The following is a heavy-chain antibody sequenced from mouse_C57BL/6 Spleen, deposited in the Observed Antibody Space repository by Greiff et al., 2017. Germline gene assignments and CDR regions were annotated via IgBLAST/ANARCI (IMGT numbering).Heavy chain of an antibody. CDR3: ALRRWFAY. V-gene: IGHV1-15*01. Sequence: VQLQQSGAELVRPGASVTLSCKASGYTFTDYEMHWVKQTPVHGLEWIGAIEPETGGTAYNQKFKGKAILTADKSSSTAYMELSSLTSEDSAVYYCALRRWFAYWGQGTLVTVSA. CDR1: GYTFTDYE. J-gene: IGHJ3*01. CDR2: IEPETGGT.